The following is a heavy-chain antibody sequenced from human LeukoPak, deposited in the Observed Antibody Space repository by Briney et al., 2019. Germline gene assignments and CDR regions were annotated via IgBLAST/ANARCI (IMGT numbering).Heavy chain of an antibody. CDR2: IIPIFGTA. J-gene: IGHJ6*03. Sequence: ASVKVSCKASGGTFSSYAISWVRQAPGQGLEWMAGIIPIFGTANYAQKFQGRVTITTDESTSTAYMELSSLRSEDTAVYYCAGTNYYGSGSYSPNYYYYYYMDVWGKGTTVTVSS. D-gene: IGHD3-10*01. V-gene: IGHV1-69*05. CDR3: AGTNYYGSGSYSPNYYYYYYMDV. CDR1: GGTFSSYA.